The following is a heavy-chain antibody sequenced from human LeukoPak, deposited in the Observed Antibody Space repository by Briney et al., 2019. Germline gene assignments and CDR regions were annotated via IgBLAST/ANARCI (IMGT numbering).Heavy chain of an antibody. CDR2: ISYDGSNK. V-gene: IGHV3-30-3*02. CDR1: GFTFSSYA. CDR3: AKSSSYDILTVYQYYFDY. Sequence: GGSLRLSCAASGFTFSSYAMHWVRQAPGKGLEWVAVISYDGSNKYYADSVKGRFTISRDNSKNTLYLQMNSLRAEDTAVYYCAKSSSYDILTVYQYYFDYWGQGPLVPVSS. D-gene: IGHD3-9*01. J-gene: IGHJ4*02.